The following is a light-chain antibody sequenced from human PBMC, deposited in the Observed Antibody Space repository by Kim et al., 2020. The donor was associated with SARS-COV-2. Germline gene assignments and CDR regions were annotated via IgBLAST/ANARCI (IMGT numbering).Light chain of an antibody. CDR3: QQDNAFPLT. Sequence: ASVGDRVPLTCRASENINKWLVWYQQKPGKAPKVLIYMASSLESGVPSRFSGSGSGTKFSLTISSLQPDDFATYYCQQDNAFPLTFGGGTKVDIK. CDR2: MAS. J-gene: IGKJ4*01. CDR1: ENINKW. V-gene: IGKV1-5*03.